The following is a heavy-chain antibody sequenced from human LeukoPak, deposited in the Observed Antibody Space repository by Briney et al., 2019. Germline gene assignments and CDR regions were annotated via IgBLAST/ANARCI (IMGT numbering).Heavy chain of an antibody. CDR2: ISAYSGNT. Sequence: GESLKISGKGSGYSFTNYGFSWVRQAPGQGLEWMGWISAYSGNTNYAQKFQGRVTMTTDTSTSTAYMELRSLRSDDTAVYYCARVRNYDGSTYYFDYWGQGTLVTVSS. CDR3: ARVRNYDGSTYYFDY. CDR1: GYSFTNYG. J-gene: IGHJ4*02. V-gene: IGHV1-18*01. D-gene: IGHD3-22*01.